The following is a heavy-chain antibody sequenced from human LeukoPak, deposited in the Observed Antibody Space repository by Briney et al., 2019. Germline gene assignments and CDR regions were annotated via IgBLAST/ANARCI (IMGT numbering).Heavy chain of an antibody. CDR2: ISGSGGST. CDR3: AKVYYDSSGYYHFDY. CDR1: GFSISSHW. J-gene: IGHJ4*02. V-gene: IGHV3-23*01. Sequence: PGGSLRLSCAASGFSISSHWMYWVRQAPGKGLEWVSAISGSGGSTYYADSVKGRFTISRDNSKNTLYLQMNSLRAEDTAVYYCAKVYYDSSGYYHFDYWGQGTLVTVSS. D-gene: IGHD3-22*01.